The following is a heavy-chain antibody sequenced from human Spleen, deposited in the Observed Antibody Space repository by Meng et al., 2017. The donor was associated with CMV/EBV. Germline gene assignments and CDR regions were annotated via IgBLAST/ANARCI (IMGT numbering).Heavy chain of an antibody. J-gene: IGHJ5*01. Sequence: GESLKISCAASGFTFDDYAMHWVRQAPGKGLEWVAFIRYDGSDKYYADSVKGRFTISRDNSKNTLYLQMNSLRAEDTAVYYCAKDWSGSWGQGTLVTVSS. CDR1: GFTFDDYA. CDR2: IRYDGSDK. CDR3: AKDWSGS. V-gene: IGHV3-30*02.